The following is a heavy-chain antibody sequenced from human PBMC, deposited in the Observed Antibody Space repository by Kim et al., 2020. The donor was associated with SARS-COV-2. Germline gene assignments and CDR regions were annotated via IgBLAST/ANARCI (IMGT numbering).Heavy chain of an antibody. Sequence: SVKVSCKASGGTFSSYAISWVRQAPGQGLEWMGGIIPIFGTANYAQKFQGRVTITADESTSTAYMELSSLRSEDTAVYYCARVRGDYDYVWGSYRRPTNWFDPWGQGTLVTVSS. J-gene: IGHJ5*02. V-gene: IGHV1-69*13. CDR2: IIPIFGTA. D-gene: IGHD3-16*02. CDR1: GGTFSSYA. CDR3: ARVRGDYDYVWGSYRRPTNWFDP.